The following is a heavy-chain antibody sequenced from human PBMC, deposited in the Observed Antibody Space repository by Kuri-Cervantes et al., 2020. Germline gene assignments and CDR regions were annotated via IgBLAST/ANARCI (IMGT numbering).Heavy chain of an antibody. D-gene: IGHD1-14*01. Sequence: ASVKVSCKASGYTFTSYDINWVRQATGQGLEWMGWMNPNSGNTGYAQKFQGRVTMTRNTSISTAYMELSSLRSEDTAVYYCARVCIFEYPDQPRNYYYYGMDVWGQGTTVTVSS. CDR3: ARVCIFEYPDQPRNYYYYGMDV. CDR2: MNPNSGNT. CDR1: GYTFTSYD. V-gene: IGHV1-8*01. J-gene: IGHJ6*02.